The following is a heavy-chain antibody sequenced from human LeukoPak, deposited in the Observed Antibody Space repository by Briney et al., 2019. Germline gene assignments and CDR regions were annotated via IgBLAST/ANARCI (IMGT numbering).Heavy chain of an antibody. Sequence: ASVKVSCKASGGTFTSYAISWVRQAPGQGVEWMGRIIPILGIANYAQKFQGRVTITADKSTSTAYMELSSLRSEDTAVYYCARDRYSSGSFTTWFDPWGQGTLVTVSS. CDR2: IIPILGIA. D-gene: IGHD6-19*01. CDR1: GGTFTSYA. V-gene: IGHV1-69*04. CDR3: ARDRYSSGSFTTWFDP. J-gene: IGHJ5*02.